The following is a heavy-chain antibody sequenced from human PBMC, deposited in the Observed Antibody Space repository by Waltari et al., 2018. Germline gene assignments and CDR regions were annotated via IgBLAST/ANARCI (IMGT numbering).Heavy chain of an antibody. CDR2: INHSGSS. V-gene: IGHV4-34*01. J-gene: IGHJ6*02. CDR3: ARATAAAGYYYYGMDV. Sequence: QVQLQQWGAGLLKPSETLSLTCAVSGGSFSGYYWSWIRQPPGKGLEWIGEINHSGSSNYDPSLKRRVTISVDTSKNQFSLKLSSVTAADTAVYYCARATAAAGYYYYGMDVWGQGTTVTVSS. CDR1: GGSFSGYY. D-gene: IGHD6-13*01.